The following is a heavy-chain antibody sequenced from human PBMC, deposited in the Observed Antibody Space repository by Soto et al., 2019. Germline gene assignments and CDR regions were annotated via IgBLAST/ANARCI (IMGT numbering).Heavy chain of an antibody. CDR3: AKRGGGYSYGFSDYYYYGMDV. D-gene: IGHD5-18*01. V-gene: IGHV4-34*01. J-gene: IGHJ6*02. CDR2: INHSGST. Sequence: PETLSLTCAVYGGSFSGYYWSWIRQPPGKGLEWIGEINHSGSTNYNPSLKSRVTISVDTSKNQFSLKLSSVTAADTAVYYCAKRGGGYSYGFSDYYYYGMDVWGQGTTVTVSS. CDR1: GGSFSGYY.